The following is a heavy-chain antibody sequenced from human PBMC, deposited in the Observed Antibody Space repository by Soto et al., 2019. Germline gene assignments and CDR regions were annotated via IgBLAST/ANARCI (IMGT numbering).Heavy chain of an antibody. D-gene: IGHD4-17*01. CDR2: IYYSGST. V-gene: IGHV4-31*03. CDR1: GGSISSGGYY. J-gene: IGHJ4*02. CDR3: ASKGDYGDYPRFLSFDY. Sequence: QVQLQESGPGLVKPSQTLSLTCTVSGGSISSGGYYWSWIRQHPGKGLEWIGYIYYSGSTYYNPSLKSRVTISVDTSKNQFSLKLSSVTAADTAVYYCASKGDYGDYPRFLSFDYWGQGTLVTVSS.